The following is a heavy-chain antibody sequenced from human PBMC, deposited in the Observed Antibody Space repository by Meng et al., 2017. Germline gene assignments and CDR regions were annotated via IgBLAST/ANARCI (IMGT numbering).Heavy chain of an antibody. Sequence: QLPLQNSAPGPVKPSPTLSLICAISGDSVSSNSAAWNWIRQSPSRGLEWLGRAYYRSKWYHDYAESVKSRISIDPDTSKNQFSLQLRSVTPEDSAVYYCARGSYSFDSWGQRTLVTVSS. CDR1: GDSVSSNSAA. J-gene: IGHJ4*02. D-gene: IGHD1-26*01. CDR2: AYYRSKWYH. V-gene: IGHV6-1*01. CDR3: ARGSYSFDS.